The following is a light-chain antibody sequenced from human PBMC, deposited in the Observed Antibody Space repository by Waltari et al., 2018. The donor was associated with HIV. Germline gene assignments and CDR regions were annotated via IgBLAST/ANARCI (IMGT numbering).Light chain of an antibody. CDR3: QQRSDWPPT. CDR2: DAS. Sequence: EIVLTPSPATLSLSPGERATLSCRASQSVGSYLGWYQQKPGQAPRLLSYDASNRATVIPARFSGSGSGTDFTLTISSLEPEDFAVYYCQQRSDWPPTFGQGTKVEIK. V-gene: IGKV3-11*01. J-gene: IGKJ1*01. CDR1: QSVGSY.